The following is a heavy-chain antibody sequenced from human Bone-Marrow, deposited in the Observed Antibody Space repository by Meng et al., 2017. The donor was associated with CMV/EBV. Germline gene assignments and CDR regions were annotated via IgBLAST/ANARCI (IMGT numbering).Heavy chain of an antibody. J-gene: IGHJ4*02. Sequence: GSLRLSCTVSGGSVSSGSYYWSWIRQPPGKGLEWIGYSYYSGSTNYNPSLKSRATISVDTSKNQFSLKLRSVTTADTAVYYCARGGYSSGGYLGEVDYWGQGTLVTVSS. V-gene: IGHV4-61*01. CDR2: SYYSGST. CDR1: GGSVSSGSYY. CDR3: ARGGYSSGGYLGEVDY. D-gene: IGHD6-19*01.